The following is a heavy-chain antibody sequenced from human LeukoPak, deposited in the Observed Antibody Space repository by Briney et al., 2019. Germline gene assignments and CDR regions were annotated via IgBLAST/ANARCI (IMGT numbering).Heavy chain of an antibody. J-gene: IGHJ6*03. D-gene: IGHD5-18*01. Sequence: SETLSLTCTVSGGSISSSSYYWGWIRQPPGKGLEWIGSIYYSGSTYYNLSLKSRVTISVDTSKNQFSLKLSSVIAADTAVYYCARTGVQRGYSYGALYYMDVWGKGTTVTVSS. CDR2: IYYSGST. CDR3: ARTGVQRGYSYGALYYMDV. CDR1: GGSISSSSYY. V-gene: IGHV4-39*01.